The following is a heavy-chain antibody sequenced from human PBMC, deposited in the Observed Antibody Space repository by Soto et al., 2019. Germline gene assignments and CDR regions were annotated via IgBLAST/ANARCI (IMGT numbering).Heavy chain of an antibody. CDR2: ISSDGSSK. CDR3: ARSSGDLVLLLAAKGYCFDL. J-gene: IGHJ2*01. Sequence: GGSLRLSCEGSRFTFGSYAMHWVRQAPGEGLEWVTVISSDGSSKYYADSVKGRFSISRDNSKNTLSLQMNSLRAEDTAVYYCARSSGDLVLLLAAKGYCFDLWGRGTLVTVSS. CDR1: RFTFGSYA. D-gene: IGHD2-15*01. V-gene: IGHV3-30-3*01.